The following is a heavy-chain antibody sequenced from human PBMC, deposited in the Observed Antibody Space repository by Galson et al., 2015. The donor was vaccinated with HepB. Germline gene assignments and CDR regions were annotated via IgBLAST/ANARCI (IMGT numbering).Heavy chain of an antibody. D-gene: IGHD3-10*01. CDR2: ISGSGGST. Sequence: SLRLSCAASGFTFSSYVMSWVRQAPGKGLEWVSAISGSGGSTYYADSVKGRFTISRDNSKNTLYLQMNSLRAEDTAVYYCARGGGSGINWFDPWGQGTLVTVSS. CDR3: ARGGGSGINWFDP. CDR1: GFTFSSYV. J-gene: IGHJ5*02. V-gene: IGHV3-23*01.